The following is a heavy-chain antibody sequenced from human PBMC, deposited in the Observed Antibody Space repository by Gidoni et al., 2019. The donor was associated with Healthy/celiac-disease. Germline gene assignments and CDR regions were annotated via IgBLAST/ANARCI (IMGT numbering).Heavy chain of an antibody. D-gene: IGHD5-12*01. J-gene: IGHJ4*02. CDR2: ISSSSSYI. V-gene: IGHV3-21*01. Sequence: EVQLVESGGGLVKPGGSLRLSCAASGFTFSSYSMNWVRQAPGKGLEWVSSISSSSSYIYYADSVKGRFTISRDNAKNSLYLQMNSLRAEDTAVYYCARGVYSLVATNDYWGQGTLVTVSS. CDR3: ARGVYSLVATNDY. CDR1: GFTFSSYS.